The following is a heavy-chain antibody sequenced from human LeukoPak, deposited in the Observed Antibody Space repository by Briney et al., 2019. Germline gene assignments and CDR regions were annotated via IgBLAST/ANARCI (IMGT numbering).Heavy chain of an antibody. D-gene: IGHD5-12*01. CDR2: IKQDGSEK. CDR3: RSDIVATIADYYYGMDV. J-gene: IGHJ6*02. V-gene: IGHV3-7*01. CDR1: GFTFSSYS. Sequence: PGGSLRLSCAASGFTFSSYSINWVRQAPGKGLEWVANIKQDGSEKSYLDSVKGRFTISRDNSKNTLYLQMNSLRAEDTAVYYCRSDIVATIADYYYGMDVWGQGTTVTVSS.